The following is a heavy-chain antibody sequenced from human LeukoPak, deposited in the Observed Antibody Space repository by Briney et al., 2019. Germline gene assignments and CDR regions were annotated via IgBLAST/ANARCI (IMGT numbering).Heavy chain of an antibody. J-gene: IGHJ4*02. CDR1: GGTFSSYA. CDR2: IIPIFGTA. CDR3: AKDYYDSSGYYPHFDY. V-gene: IGHV1-69*13. Sequence: SVKVSCKASGGTFSSYAISWVRQAPGQGLEWMGGIIPIFGTANYAQKFQGRVTITADESTSTAYMELSSLRSEDTAVYYCAKDYYDSSGYYPHFDYWGQGTLVTVSS. D-gene: IGHD3-22*01.